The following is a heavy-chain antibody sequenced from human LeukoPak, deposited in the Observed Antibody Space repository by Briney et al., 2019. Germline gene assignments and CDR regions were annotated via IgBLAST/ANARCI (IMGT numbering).Heavy chain of an antibody. Sequence: GGSLRLSCAASEFTVNNNYMSWVRQTPGKGLEWVSTIYSAGSTNYADSVKGRFTISRDNSKNTMYLQMNSLRAEDTAVYYCAGGLRSGLIDYWGQGTLVTVSS. V-gene: IGHV3-53*01. CDR3: AGGLRSGLIDY. D-gene: IGHD4-17*01. J-gene: IGHJ4*02. CDR1: EFTVNNNY. CDR2: IYSAGST.